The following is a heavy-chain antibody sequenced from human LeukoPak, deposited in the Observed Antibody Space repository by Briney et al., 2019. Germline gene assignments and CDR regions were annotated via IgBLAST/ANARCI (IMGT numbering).Heavy chain of an antibody. Sequence: PGGSLRLSCAASGFTFSSYAMHWVRQAPGKGLEWVAVISHDGSNKYYADSVKGRFTISRDNAKNSLYLQMNSLRAEDTAVYYCARDSGIAAAGRYGFDYWGQGTLVTVSS. CDR2: ISHDGSNK. J-gene: IGHJ4*02. V-gene: IGHV3-30-3*01. D-gene: IGHD6-13*01. CDR1: GFTFSSYA. CDR3: ARDSGIAAAGRYGFDY.